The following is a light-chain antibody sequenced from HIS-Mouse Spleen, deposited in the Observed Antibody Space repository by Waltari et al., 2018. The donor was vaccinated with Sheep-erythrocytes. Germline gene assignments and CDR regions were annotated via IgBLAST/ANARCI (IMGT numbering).Light chain of an antibody. Sequence: SYELTQPPSVSVSPGQTASITCSGDKLGDKYACWYHQKPGQSPVLVIYQESKRPSGISERFSGSNSGNTATLTISGTQAMDEADYYCQAWDSSTVVFGGGTKLTVL. J-gene: IGLJ2*01. CDR1: KLGDKY. CDR2: QES. V-gene: IGLV3-1*01. CDR3: QAWDSSTVV.